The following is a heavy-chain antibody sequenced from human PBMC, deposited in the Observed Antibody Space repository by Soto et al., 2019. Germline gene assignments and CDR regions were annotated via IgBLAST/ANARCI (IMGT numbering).Heavy chain of an antibody. V-gene: IGHV3-74*03. D-gene: IGHD2-15*01. CDR2: INSDGSSI. CDR3: ARGFYCSGGSCYDNLFDY. J-gene: IGHJ4*01. CDR1: GFALSSYW. Sequence: GGSLRLSCAASGFALSSYWMHWVRQAPGKGLVLLSHINSDGSSITYADSVKGRLTISRDNAKNTLYLQMNNLRAEDTAVYYCARGFYCSGGSCYDNLFDYWGQGALVTVSS.